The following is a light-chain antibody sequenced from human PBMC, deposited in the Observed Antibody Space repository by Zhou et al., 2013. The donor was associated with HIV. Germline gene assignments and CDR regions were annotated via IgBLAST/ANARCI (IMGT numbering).Light chain of an antibody. J-gene: IGKJ5*01. CDR3: QQRRHWPIT. Sequence: EIVLTQSPGTLSLSPGDRATLSCRASQTIPLSLLAWYQQKPGRAPRLVIYAGSVRATGIPDRFSGSGSGTDYTLTISSLEPEDSAVYYCQQRRHWPITFGQGTRLEIK. CDR1: QTIPLSL. CDR2: AGS. V-gene: IGKV3D-20*02.